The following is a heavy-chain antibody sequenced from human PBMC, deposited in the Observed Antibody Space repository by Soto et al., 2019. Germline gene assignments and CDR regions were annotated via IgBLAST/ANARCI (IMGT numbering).Heavy chain of an antibody. V-gene: IGHV2-5*02. CDR1: GFSLSTSGVG. D-gene: IGHD3-16*01. CDR2: IYWDDDK. J-gene: IGHJ5*02. CDR3: ERNVGGRPWFAP. Sequence: QITLKESGPTLVKPTQTLTLTCTFSGFSLSTSGVGVGWIRQPPGKALEWLAVIYWDDDKRYSPSLKNSLAISKXXSKNQVVLTMANMDPVDTATYFCERNVGGRPWFAPWGQGTLVTVSS.